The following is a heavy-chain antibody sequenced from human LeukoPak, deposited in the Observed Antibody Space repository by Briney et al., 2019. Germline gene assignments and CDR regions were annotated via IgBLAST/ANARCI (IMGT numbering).Heavy chain of an antibody. V-gene: IGHV3-23*01. Sequence: GGSLRLSCAASGFTFSNYAMSWVRQAPGKGLEWVSTVSGSGLSTYSADSVKGRFTISRDNSKNTLSLQMNSLRAEDTAVYHCAKDRISVAAPYNWYDPWGQGTLVTVSS. D-gene: IGHD6-19*01. CDR3: AKDRISVAAPYNWYDP. J-gene: IGHJ5*02. CDR1: GFTFSNYA. CDR2: VSGSGLST.